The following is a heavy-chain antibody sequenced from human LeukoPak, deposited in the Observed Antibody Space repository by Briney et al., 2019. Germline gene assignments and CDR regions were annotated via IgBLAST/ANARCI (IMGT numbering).Heavy chain of an antibody. D-gene: IGHD3-10*01. CDR3: ARGLLLWFGESIPTFDY. Sequence: PSETLSLTCAVYGGSFSGYYWSWIRQPPGKGLGWVGEINHSGSTNYNPSLKSRVTISVDTSKTQFSLKLSSVTAADTAVYYCARGLLLWFGESIPTFDYWGQGTLVTVSS. CDR2: INHSGST. J-gene: IGHJ4*02. CDR1: GGSFSGYY. V-gene: IGHV4-34*01.